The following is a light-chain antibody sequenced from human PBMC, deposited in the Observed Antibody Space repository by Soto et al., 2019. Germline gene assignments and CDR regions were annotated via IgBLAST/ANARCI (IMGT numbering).Light chain of an antibody. CDR3: AAGDVRVGGVV. Sequence: QSVLTQPPSASGTPGQRVTISCSGDSSNIGSNFVYWYQQLPGTAPKLLIYWNDQRPSGVSDRFSGSRPGTSASLAIGGLRSEDEGEYNCAAGDVRVGGVVFGGGTQLTVL. CDR2: WND. V-gene: IGLV1-47*01. J-gene: IGLJ7*01. CDR1: SSNIGSNF.